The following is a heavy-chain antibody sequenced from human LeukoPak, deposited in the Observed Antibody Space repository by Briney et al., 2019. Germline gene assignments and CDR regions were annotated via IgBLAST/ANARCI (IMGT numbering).Heavy chain of an antibody. V-gene: IGHV4-59*01. J-gene: IGHJ6*03. Sequence: SETLTLTCTVSGGSISSYYWSWIRQPPGKGLEWIAYIYYSGSTNFNPSLKSRVTISVDTSKNQFSLKLSSVTAADTAVYYCARTTEGYCRGRSCYSYYYYMDVWGKGTTVTVSS. CDR2: IYYSGST. CDR1: GGSISSYY. D-gene: IGHD2-15*01. CDR3: ARTTEGYCRGRSCYSYYYYMDV.